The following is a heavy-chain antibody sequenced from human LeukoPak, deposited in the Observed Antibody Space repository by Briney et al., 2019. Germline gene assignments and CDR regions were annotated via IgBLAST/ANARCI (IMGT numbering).Heavy chain of an antibody. V-gene: IGHV3-21*01. CDR2: ISSSSRYI. Sequence: PGGSLRLSCAASGFTFSSYSMNWVRQAPGKGLEWVSSISSSSRYIYYADSVKGRFTISRDNAKNSLYLQMNSLRAEDTAVYYCARDRSGSYSAYYFDYWGQGTLVTVSS. CDR1: GFTFSSYS. D-gene: IGHD1-26*01. J-gene: IGHJ4*02. CDR3: ARDRSGSYSAYYFDY.